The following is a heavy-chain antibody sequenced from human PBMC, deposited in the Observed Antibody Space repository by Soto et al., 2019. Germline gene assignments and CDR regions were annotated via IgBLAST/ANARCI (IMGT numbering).Heavy chain of an antibody. D-gene: IGHD1-26*01. CDR1: GFTFKTHA. J-gene: IGHJ6*02. CDR3: GKDVGDYVPYYYGVDV. CDR2: IAYDGNEK. Sequence: QVQLVESGGGVVQPGTSLRLSCAASGFTFKTHAMHWVRQAPGKGLEWMAVIAYDGNEKVYADSVKGRFTSSRDNSKNALYLQINTLRNEDTAVYYCGKDVGDYVPYYYGVDVWGEGTTVTVSS. V-gene: IGHV3-30*18.